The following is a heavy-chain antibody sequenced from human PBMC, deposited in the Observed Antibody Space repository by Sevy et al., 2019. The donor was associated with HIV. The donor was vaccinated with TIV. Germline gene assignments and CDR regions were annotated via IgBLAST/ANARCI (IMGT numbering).Heavy chain of an antibody. CDR2: ISATDGST. D-gene: IGHD5-18*01. CDR1: GFSISTHA. CDR3: AAGDTACLADVGF. V-gene: IGHV3-23*01. Sequence: GGSLRLSCGASGFSISTHAMNWVRQAPGRGLEWISGISATDGSTHYADSVKGRFTISRDNSKNTVHLQMNRLRAEDTAVDDGAAGDTACLADVGFGGQGTRVAGSS. J-gene: IGHJ1*01.